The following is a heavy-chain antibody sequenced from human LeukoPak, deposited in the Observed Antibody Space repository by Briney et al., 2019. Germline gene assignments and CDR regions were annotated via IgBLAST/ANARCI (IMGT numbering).Heavy chain of an antibody. CDR3: AADYSGNYHVEFDY. CDR2: IYHSGST. Sequence: ASQTLSLTCTVSGGSISSGGYYWSWIRQPPGKGLEWIGYIYHSGSTYYNPSLKSRVTISVDTSKNQFSLKLSSVTAADTAVYYCAADYSGNYHVEFDYWGQGTLVTVSS. D-gene: IGHD4/OR15-4a*01. J-gene: IGHJ4*02. V-gene: IGHV4-30-2*01. CDR1: GGSISSGGYY.